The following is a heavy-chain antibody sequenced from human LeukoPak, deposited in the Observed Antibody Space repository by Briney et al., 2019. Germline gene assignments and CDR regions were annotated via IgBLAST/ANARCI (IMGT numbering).Heavy chain of an antibody. J-gene: IGHJ4*02. Sequence: GGSLRLSCAGSGFTFSNAWMSWVRQAAGKGLECVGRIKSEPDGGTTDYAAPVKGKFTISRDDSKNTLYLQINSLRAEDTALYYCTTDARGYSYAPRYWGQGTLVTVSS. CDR2: IKSEPDGGTT. CDR3: TTDARGYSYAPRY. CDR1: GFTFSNAW. D-gene: IGHD5-18*01. V-gene: IGHV3-15*01.